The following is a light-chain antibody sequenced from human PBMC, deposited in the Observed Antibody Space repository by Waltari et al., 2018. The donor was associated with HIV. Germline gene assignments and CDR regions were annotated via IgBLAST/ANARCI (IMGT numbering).Light chain of an antibody. CDR2: EVS. CDR3: SSYAGSNNLV. CDR1: SSDVGPYDY. V-gene: IGLV2-8*01. Sequence: QSALTQPPSASGSPGQSVTISCTGTSSDVGPYDYVYWYQQHPGKAPKLMIYEVSKRPSRVPDRFSGSKSANTASLTVSGLQEDDEADYYCSSYAGSNNLVFGGGTKLTVL. J-gene: IGLJ3*02.